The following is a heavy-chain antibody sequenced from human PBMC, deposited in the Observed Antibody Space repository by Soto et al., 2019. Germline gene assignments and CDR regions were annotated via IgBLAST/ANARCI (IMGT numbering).Heavy chain of an antibody. CDR2: IWHNGNNK. CDR1: GFAFNNLG. J-gene: IGHJ4*02. Sequence: QVQVVESGGGVVQPGRSLRLSCVGSGFAFNNLGMHWVRQAPGKGLEWVAVIWHNGNNKDYADYAKGRFTISRDNSKNILYLEMNSLRVEDTAVYYCARDPGQDEAMDYWGQGTLVTVSS. V-gene: IGHV3-33*01. CDR3: ARDPGQDEAMDY.